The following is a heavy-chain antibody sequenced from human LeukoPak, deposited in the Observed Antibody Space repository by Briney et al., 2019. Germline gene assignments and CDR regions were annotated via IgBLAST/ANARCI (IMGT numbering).Heavy chain of an antibody. D-gene: IGHD6-19*01. CDR3: ARVASSGWSGGPFEY. CDR1: GGSISSYY. CDR2: IHYSGST. V-gene: IGHV4-59*01. J-gene: IGHJ4*02. Sequence: SETLSLTCTVSGGSISSYYWSWIRQPPGKGLEWIGYIHYSGSTKYNPSLKSRVSISLDTSKNQFSLKVNSVTAADTAVHYCARVASSGWSGGPFEYWGQGSLVTVSS.